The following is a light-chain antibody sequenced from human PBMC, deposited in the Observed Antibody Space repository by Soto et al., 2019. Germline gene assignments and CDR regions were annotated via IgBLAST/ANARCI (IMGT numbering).Light chain of an antibody. CDR1: QSISSW. CDR3: QQYNSYT. CDR2: HAS. J-gene: IGKJ2*01. Sequence: DIQMTQSLSTLSASVGDRVTITCRASQSISSWLAWYQQKPGKAPKLLIYHASSLESGVPSRFSGSGSGTEFTLTISSLQPDDFATYYCQQYNSYTFGQGPKVDIK. V-gene: IGKV1-5*01.